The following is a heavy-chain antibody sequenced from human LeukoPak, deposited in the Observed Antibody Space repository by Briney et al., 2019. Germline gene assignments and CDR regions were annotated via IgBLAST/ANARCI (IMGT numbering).Heavy chain of an antibody. Sequence: SETLSLTCAVYGGSFSGYYWSWIRQPPGKGLEWIGEINHSGSTNYNPSLKSRVTISVDTSKNQFSLKLSSVTAADTAVYYCAREIHPTIFGVVMGDSFDYWGQGTLVTVSS. V-gene: IGHV4-34*01. CDR3: AREIHPTIFGVVMGDSFDY. J-gene: IGHJ4*02. CDR1: GGSFSGYY. D-gene: IGHD3-3*01. CDR2: INHSGST.